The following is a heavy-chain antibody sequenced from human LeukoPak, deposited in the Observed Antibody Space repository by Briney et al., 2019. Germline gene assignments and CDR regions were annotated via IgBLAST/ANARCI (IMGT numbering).Heavy chain of an antibody. CDR2: ISRSGGST. CDR3: AKEDLSAYAFDI. V-gene: IGHV3-23*01. J-gene: IGHJ3*02. CDR1: GFTFNSYA. Sequence: GGSLRLSCVASGFTFNSYAMSWVRQAPAKGLEWVSGISRSGGSTYYADSVKGRFTISRDNSKNTLYLQMNSLRAEDTAEYYCAKEDLSAYAFDIWGQGTMVTVSS.